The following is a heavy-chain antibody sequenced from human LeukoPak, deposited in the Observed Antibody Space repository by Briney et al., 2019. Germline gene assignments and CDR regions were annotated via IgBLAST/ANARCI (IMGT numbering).Heavy chain of an antibody. CDR3: ARATTVTTFIDY. CDR1: GFTVSSNY. J-gene: IGHJ4*02. V-gene: IGHV3-53*01. CDR2: MYSGGTT. Sequence: GGSLRLSCAASGFTVSSNYMSWVRQAPGKGLEWVSAMYSGGTTYYADSVKGRFTISRDNSKNTLYLQMNSLRADDTAVYYCARATTVTTFIDYWGQGTLVTVSS. D-gene: IGHD4-17*01.